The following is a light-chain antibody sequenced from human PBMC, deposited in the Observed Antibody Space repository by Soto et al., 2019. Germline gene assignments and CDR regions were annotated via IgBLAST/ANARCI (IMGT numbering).Light chain of an antibody. CDR2: EGH. Sequence: QSVLAQPASVSGSPGQSITISCTGASGYVGTYSLVSWYQQHPGKAPKVVIYEGHKRPSGVPDRFSGSTSVNTASLTISGLQTDDEAEYYCCLYVGATTYVFGTGTKVPVL. CDR1: SGYVGTYSL. J-gene: IGLJ1*01. V-gene: IGLV2-23*01. CDR3: CLYVGATTYV.